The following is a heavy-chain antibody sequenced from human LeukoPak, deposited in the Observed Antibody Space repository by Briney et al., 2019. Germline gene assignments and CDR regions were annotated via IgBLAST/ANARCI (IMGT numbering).Heavy chain of an antibody. CDR1: GYTFTGYY. V-gene: IGHV1-2*02. J-gene: IGHJ4*02. CDR2: INPNSGGT. Sequence: GASVTVSFKASGYTFTGYYIHWVRQAPGQGLEWMGWINPNSGGTSYAQKFQGRVTMTRDTSISTAYMELSRLRSDDTAVYYCARDTVAATGTVDYWGQGTLVTVSS. D-gene: IGHD6-13*01. CDR3: ARDTVAATGTVDY.